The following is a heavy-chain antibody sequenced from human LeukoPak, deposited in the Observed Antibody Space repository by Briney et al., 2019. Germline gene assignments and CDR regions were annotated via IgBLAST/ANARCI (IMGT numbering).Heavy chain of an antibody. V-gene: IGHV1-8*01. J-gene: IGHJ5*02. CDR3: ARGLDSSGYYGEFRFDP. CDR1: GYTFTSYD. CDR2: MNPNSGNT. Sequence: ASVKVSCKASGYTFTSYDINWVRQAAGQGLEWMGWMNPNSGNTGYAQKFQGRVTMTRNTSISTAYMELSSLRSGDTAVYYCARGLDSSGYYGEFRFDPWGQGTLVTVSS. D-gene: IGHD3-22*01.